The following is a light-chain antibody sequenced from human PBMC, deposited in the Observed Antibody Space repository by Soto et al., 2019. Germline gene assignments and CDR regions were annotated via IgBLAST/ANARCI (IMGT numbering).Light chain of an antibody. V-gene: IGKV3-15*01. CDR1: QSVGSS. Sequence: EIVLTQSPATLSVSPGERAALSCSASQSVGSSLALYQQRPCQAPRLLIYGASTRAPGVPARFSGSGYGTAFTLTISSLLSEAFALYYCQQYNNWPPFTFGPGTKVAVK. CDR2: GAS. CDR3: QQYNNWPPFT. J-gene: IGKJ3*01.